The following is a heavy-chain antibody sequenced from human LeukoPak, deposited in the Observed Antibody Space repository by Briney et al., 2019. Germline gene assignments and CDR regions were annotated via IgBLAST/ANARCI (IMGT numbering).Heavy chain of an antibody. V-gene: IGHV4-4*07. Sequence: SETLSLTCTVSGDSISSNYWTWIRQPAGKGLEWIGRMNTSGSTNYKPSLKSRVTMSVDTSKNQFSLKLSSVTAADTAVYYCGRESGGSRPLDHWGQGTPVTVSS. CDR2: MNTSGST. J-gene: IGHJ4*02. CDR1: GDSISSNY. CDR3: GRESGGSRPLDH. D-gene: IGHD3-16*01.